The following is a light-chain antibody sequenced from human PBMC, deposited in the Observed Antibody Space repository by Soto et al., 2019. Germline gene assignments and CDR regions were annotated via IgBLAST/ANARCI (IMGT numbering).Light chain of an antibody. Sequence: QSALTQPASVSGSPGQSITISCTGTSSDVGAYNYVSWYQQHPGKAPKLMIYDVSNRPSGISDRFSGSKSGNTASLTISGLQAEDEADYYCSSFTIRSHVIFGGGTKLTVL. CDR3: SSFTIRSHVI. J-gene: IGLJ2*01. CDR1: SSDVGAYNY. V-gene: IGLV2-14*01. CDR2: DVS.